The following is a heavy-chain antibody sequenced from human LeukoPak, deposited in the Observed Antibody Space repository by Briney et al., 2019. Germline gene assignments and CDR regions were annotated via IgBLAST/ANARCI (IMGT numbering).Heavy chain of an antibody. D-gene: IGHD3-16*01. CDR3: ARGGGLDV. CDR2: INHNGNVN. Sequence: PGGSLRLSCAASGFTFSSYWMSWVRQPPGKGLEWVASINHNGNVNYYVDSVKGRFTISRDNAKNSLYLQMSNLRAEDTAVYFCARGGGLDVWGQGATVTVSS. J-gene: IGHJ6*02. CDR1: GFTFSSYW. V-gene: IGHV3-7*03.